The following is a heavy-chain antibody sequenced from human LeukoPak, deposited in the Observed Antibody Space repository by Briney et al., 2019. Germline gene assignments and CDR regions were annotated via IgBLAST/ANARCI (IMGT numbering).Heavy chain of an antibody. D-gene: IGHD3-22*01. J-gene: IGHJ5*02. CDR2: INHSGST. CDR3: AREFNSSGQREGGFDP. CDR1: GGSFSGYY. Sequence: SETLSLTCAVYGGSFSGYYWSWIRQPPGKGLEWIGEINHSGSTNYNPSLKSRVTISVDTSKNQFSLKLSSVTAADTAVYYCAREFNSSGQREGGFDPWGQGTLVTVSS. V-gene: IGHV4-34*01.